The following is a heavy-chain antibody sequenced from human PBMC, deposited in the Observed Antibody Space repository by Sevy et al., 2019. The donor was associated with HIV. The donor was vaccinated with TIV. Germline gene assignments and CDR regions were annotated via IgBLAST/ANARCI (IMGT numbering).Heavy chain of an antibody. CDR2: ISHDEILK. D-gene: IGHD3-16*01. CDR3: ARDLPHLLPWELSRGSDY. Sequence: GGSLRLSCAASGSTFSSYALHWFRQAPGKGLEWVAVISHDEILKEYADSVKGRFTISRDSSKNTIYLEMNSLRPEDTAVYYCARDLPHLLPWELSRGSDYWGQGTLVTVSS. CDR1: GSTFSSYA. V-gene: IGHV3-30*04. J-gene: IGHJ4*02.